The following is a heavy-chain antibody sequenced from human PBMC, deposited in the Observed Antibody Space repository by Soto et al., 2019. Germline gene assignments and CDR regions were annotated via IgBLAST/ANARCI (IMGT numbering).Heavy chain of an antibody. D-gene: IGHD1-26*01. CDR3: ARIKWVSGSYDRPFDF. Sequence: QTLTLTCTFSGLSLSTSGMCVSWIRQPPGKALEWLALIDWDDDKYYSTSLKTRLTISKDTSKNQVVLTMTNMDPVDTATYYCARIKWVSGSYDRPFDFWGQGTLVTVSS. V-gene: IGHV2-70*01. J-gene: IGHJ4*02. CDR1: GLSLSTSGMC. CDR2: IDWDDDK.